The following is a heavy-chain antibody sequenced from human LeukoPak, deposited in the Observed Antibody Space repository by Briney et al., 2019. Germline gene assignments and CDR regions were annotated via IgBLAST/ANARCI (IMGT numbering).Heavy chain of an antibody. CDR1: GFTFSSYW. CDR3: ARLSGSYYEADY. D-gene: IGHD1-26*01. V-gene: IGHV3-74*01. J-gene: IGHJ4*02. Sequence: GGSLRLSCAASGFTFSSYWMHWVRQAPGKGLVWVSRISSDGSSTSYADSVKGRFTISRDNAKNTLYLQMNSLRAEDTAVYYCARLSGSYYEADYWGQGTLVTVSS. CDR2: ISSDGSST.